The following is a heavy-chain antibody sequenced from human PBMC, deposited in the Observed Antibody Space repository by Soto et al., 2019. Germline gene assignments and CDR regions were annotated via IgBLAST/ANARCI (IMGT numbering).Heavy chain of an antibody. CDR3: AHIMITYGGVIGLDAFDN. D-gene: IGHD3-16*02. J-gene: IGHJ3*02. Sequence: SRPTLVNPTQTLTLTCTFSGFSLNTRGVGVGWIRQPPGKALEWLAVIYWDDDRRYSPSLNSRLTITKDTSRNQVVLTMTNMDPVDTATYYCAHIMITYGGVIGLDAFDNWGQATIVTVSS. V-gene: IGHV2-5*02. CDR1: GFSLNTRGVG. CDR2: IYWDDDR.